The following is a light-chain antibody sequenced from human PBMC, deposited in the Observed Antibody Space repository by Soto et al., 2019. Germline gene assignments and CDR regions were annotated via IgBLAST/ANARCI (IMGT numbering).Light chain of an antibody. CDR1: SSNIGAGYD. CDR3: QSYDSSLSGWKV. Sequence: QSVLTQPPSVSGAPGQRVTDSCTGSSSNIGAGYDVHWYQQLPGTAPKLLIYGNSNRPSGVPDRFSGSKSGTSASLAITGLQAEDEADYYCQSYDSSLSGWKVFGGVTKLTVL. CDR2: GNS. J-gene: IGLJ2*01. V-gene: IGLV1-40*01.